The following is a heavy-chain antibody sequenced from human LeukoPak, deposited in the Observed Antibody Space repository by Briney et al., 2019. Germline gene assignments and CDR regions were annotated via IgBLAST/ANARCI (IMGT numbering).Heavy chain of an antibody. Sequence: ASVKVSCKASGYTFTSYDISWVRQGPGQGLEWMGWISAYNGNTNYAQKLQGRVTMTTDTSTSTAYMALRSLRSDDTAVYYCAREVGDETPDYWGQGTLVTVSS. CDR3: AREVGDETPDY. V-gene: IGHV1-18*01. D-gene: IGHD3-16*01. J-gene: IGHJ4*02. CDR1: GYTFTSYD. CDR2: ISAYNGNT.